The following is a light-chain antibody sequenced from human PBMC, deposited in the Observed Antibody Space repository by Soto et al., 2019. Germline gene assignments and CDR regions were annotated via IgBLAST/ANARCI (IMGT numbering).Light chain of an antibody. J-gene: IGKJ3*01. Sequence: EIVVTQSPGILSVSPGDRATLSCRASQSVGRNLAWYQQKPGQAPTLLIYAASTRATGLAARFSRSGSGTDFTLTISSLQSEDFAVYYCLVYSKWPLFTFGPGTRVDIK. CDR3: LVYSKWPLFT. CDR2: AAS. CDR1: QSVGRN. V-gene: IGKV3-15*01.